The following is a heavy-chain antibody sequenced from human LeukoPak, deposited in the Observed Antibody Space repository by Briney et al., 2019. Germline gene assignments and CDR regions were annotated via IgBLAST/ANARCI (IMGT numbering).Heavy chain of an antibody. Sequence: GGALRLSCAASGFTFSSYSMNWVRQAPGKGVEGVSSISISSSYIYYAHSLKRPFTISRDNAKNSLYPQMNSLRAEDTAVYYCASPADYDSSTFDIWGQGTMVTVSS. V-gene: IGHV3-21*01. J-gene: IGHJ3*02. CDR2: ISISSSYI. CDR1: GFTFSSYS. D-gene: IGHD3-22*01. CDR3: ASPADYDSSTFDI.